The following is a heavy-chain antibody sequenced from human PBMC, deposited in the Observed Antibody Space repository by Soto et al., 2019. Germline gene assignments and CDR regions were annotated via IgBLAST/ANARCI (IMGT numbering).Heavy chain of an antibody. D-gene: IGHD6-13*01. V-gene: IGHV1-46*02. Sequence: QVQLMQSGAEVMKPGASVKVSCKASGYTFNTYYIHWVRQAPGQGLGWIGIINPYDGTRTYAQNFQGRVTLTRDTSTNTVYMELGSLRSEDTAVYYCARAAAGAAVRYYFDHWGQGTLVTVSS. CDR3: ARAAAGAAVRYYFDH. CDR1: GYTFNTYY. CDR2: INPYDGTR. J-gene: IGHJ4*02.